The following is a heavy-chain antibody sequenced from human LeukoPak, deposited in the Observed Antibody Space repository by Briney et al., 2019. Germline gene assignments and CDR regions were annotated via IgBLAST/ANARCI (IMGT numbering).Heavy chain of an antibody. CDR2: ISYDGSNK. Sequence: GRSLRLSCAASGFTFSSYGMHWVRQAPGKGLEWVAVISYDGSNKYYADSVKGRFTISRDNSKNTLYLQMNSLRAEDTAVYYCAKILTYHYDSSGLGPLDYWGQGTLVTVSS. CDR1: GFTFSSYG. V-gene: IGHV3-30*18. D-gene: IGHD3-22*01. J-gene: IGHJ4*02. CDR3: AKILTYHYDSSGLGPLDY.